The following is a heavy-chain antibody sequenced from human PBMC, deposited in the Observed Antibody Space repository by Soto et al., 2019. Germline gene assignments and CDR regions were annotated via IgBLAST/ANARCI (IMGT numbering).Heavy chain of an antibody. D-gene: IGHD6-19*01. CDR1: GYTFTGYG. Sequence: ASVKVSCKASGYTFTGYGISWVRQAPGQGLEWMGWISAYNGNTNYAQKLQGRVTMTTGTSTSTAYMELRSLRSDDTAVYYCARSSGIAVAATQDYWGQGTLVTVSS. V-gene: IGHV1-18*01. J-gene: IGHJ4*02. CDR2: ISAYNGNT. CDR3: ARSSGIAVAATQDY.